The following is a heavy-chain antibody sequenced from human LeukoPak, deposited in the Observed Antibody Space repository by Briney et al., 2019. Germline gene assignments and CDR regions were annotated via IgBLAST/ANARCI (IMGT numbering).Heavy chain of an antibody. D-gene: IGHD6-13*01. Sequence: GGSPRLSCAASEFIFSGYWMNWVRQAPGKGLEWVANIKQDGSEKQYVDSVRGRFTISRDNAKNSLYLQMNSLRVEDTAVYYCARDGFVGAADYWVQGTLVTVSS. J-gene: IGHJ4*02. CDR2: IKQDGSEK. CDR1: EFIFSGYW. CDR3: ARDGFVGAADY. V-gene: IGHV3-7*01.